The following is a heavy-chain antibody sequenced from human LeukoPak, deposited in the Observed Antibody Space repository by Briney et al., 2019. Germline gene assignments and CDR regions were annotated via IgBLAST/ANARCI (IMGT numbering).Heavy chain of an antibody. CDR2: TSGSGGNT. Sequence: GGSLRLSCAASGFTLRSYDMSWVRQAPGKGLEWVAATSGSGGNTYYADSVKGRFTISRDNSKNTLYLQMNSLRADDTAIYYCTKDPIGDYIGAFDPWGQGTLVTVSS. CDR1: GFTLRSYD. CDR3: TKDPIGDYIGAFDP. J-gene: IGHJ5*02. V-gene: IGHV3-23*01. D-gene: IGHD4-17*01.